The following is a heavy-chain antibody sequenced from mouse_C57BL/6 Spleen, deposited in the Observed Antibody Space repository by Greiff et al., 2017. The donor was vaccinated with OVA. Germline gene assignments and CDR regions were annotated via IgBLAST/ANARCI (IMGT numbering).Heavy chain of an antibody. CDR2: ISYSGST. D-gene: IGHD1-1*01. CDR3: ARERVYYAFDY. J-gene: IGHJ2*01. CDR1: GYSITSGYD. Sequence: EVQLQQSGPGMVKPSQSLSLTCTVTGYSITSGYDWHWIRHFPGNKLEWMGYISYSGSTNYNPSLKSRLSITHDTSKNHFFLKLNSVTTEDTATYYCARERVYYAFDYWGQGTTLTVSS. V-gene: IGHV3-1*01.